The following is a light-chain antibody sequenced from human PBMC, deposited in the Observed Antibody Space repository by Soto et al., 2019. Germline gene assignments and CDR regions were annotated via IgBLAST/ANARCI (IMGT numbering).Light chain of an antibody. CDR2: EVS. CDR3: SSYGSTSTGYV. V-gene: IGLV2-14*01. Sequence: QSALTQPPSVSGSPGQSITISCTGTSSNVGGYNYVSWYQQHPGKAPKLMIYEVSNRPSGVSNRFSGSKSGNTASLAISGLQAEDEADYFCSSYGSTSTGYVFGTGTKLTVL. CDR1: SSNVGGYNY. J-gene: IGLJ1*01.